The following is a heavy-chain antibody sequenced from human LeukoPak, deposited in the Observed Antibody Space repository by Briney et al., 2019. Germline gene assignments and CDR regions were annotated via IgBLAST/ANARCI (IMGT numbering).Heavy chain of an antibody. D-gene: IGHD4-11*01. CDR1: GGSFSGYY. CDR3: AGTNSKKAYYYYYMDV. CDR2: INHSGST. Sequence: SETLSLTCAVYGGSFSGYYWSWIRQPPGKGLEWIGEINHSGSTNYNPSLKSRVTISVDTSKNQFSLKLSSVTAADTAVYYCAGTNSKKAYYYYYMDVWGKGTTVTVSS. J-gene: IGHJ6*03. V-gene: IGHV4-34*01.